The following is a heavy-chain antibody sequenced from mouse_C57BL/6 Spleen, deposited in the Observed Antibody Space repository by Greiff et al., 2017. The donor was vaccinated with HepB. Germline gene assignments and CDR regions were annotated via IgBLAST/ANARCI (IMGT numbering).Heavy chain of an antibody. D-gene: IGHD1-1*01. Sequence: EVKVVESGEGLVKPGGSLKLSCAASGFTFSSYAMSWVRQTPEKRLEWVAYISSGGDYIYYADTVKGRFTISRDNARNTLYLQMSSLKSEDTAMYYCTRGELRYWYFDVWGTGTTVTVSS. CDR1: GFTFSSYA. J-gene: IGHJ1*03. V-gene: IGHV5-9-1*02. CDR3: TRGELRYWYFDV. CDR2: ISSGGDYI.